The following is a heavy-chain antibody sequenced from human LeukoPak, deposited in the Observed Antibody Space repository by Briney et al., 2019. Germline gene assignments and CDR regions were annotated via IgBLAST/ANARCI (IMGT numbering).Heavy chain of an antibody. CDR3: ARTRVGATRRMKIDAFDI. V-gene: IGHV4-34*01. J-gene: IGHJ3*02. Sequence: SETLSLTCAVYGGSFSGYYWSWIRQPPGKGLEWIEEINHSGSTNYNPSLKSRVTISVDTSKNQFSLKLSSVTAADTAVYYCARTRVGATRRMKIDAFDIWGQGTMVTVSS. D-gene: IGHD1-26*01. CDR1: GGSFSGYY. CDR2: INHSGST.